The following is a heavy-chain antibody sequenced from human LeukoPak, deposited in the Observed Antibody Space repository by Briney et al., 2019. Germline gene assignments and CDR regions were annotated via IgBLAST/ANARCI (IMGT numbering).Heavy chain of an antibody. J-gene: IGHJ4*02. CDR1: GYTFTNYG. CDR2: ISAYNGGT. Sequence: ASVQVSCQASGYTFTNYGISWVRQAPGQGLELVGWISAYNGGTNYAQKFQGRVTLTTDTSTTTAYMELRSLRSDDTAVYYCARAGAAYGGDPTYWGQGTLVTVSS. V-gene: IGHV1-18*01. D-gene: IGHD4-23*01. CDR3: ARAGAAYGGDPTY.